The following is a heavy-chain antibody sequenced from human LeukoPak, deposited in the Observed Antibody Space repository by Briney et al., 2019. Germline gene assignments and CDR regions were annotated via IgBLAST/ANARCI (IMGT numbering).Heavy chain of an antibody. CDR3: AREAHYDILTGYSPLDY. V-gene: IGHV1-18*01. CDR1: GYTFTSYG. D-gene: IGHD3-9*01. Sequence: ASVKVSCKASGYTFTSYGISWVRQAPGQGLEWMGWISAYNGNTSYAQKLQGRVTMTTDTSTSTAYMELRSLRSDDTAVYYRAREAHYDILTGYSPLDYWGQGTLVTVSS. J-gene: IGHJ4*02. CDR2: ISAYNGNT.